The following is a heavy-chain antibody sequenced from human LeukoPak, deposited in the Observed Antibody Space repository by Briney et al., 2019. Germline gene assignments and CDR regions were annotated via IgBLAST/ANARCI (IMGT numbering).Heavy chain of an antibody. CDR1: GYTFTSYY. CDR3: ASHSSGWSGLVGS. CDR2: INPSGGST. V-gene: IGHV1-46*01. D-gene: IGHD6-19*01. Sequence: ASVKVSCKASGYTFTSYYMHWVRQAPGQGLEWMGIINPSGGSTSYAQKFQGRVTMTRDTSISTAYMELSRLRSDDTAVYYCASHSSGWSGLVGSWGQGTLVTVSS. J-gene: IGHJ4*02.